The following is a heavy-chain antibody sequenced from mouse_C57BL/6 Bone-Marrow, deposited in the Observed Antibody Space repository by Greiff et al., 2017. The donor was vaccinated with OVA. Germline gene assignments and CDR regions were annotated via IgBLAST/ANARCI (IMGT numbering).Heavy chain of an antibody. CDR2: ISGGGGNT. J-gene: IGHJ1*03. V-gene: IGHV5-9*01. CDR3: ARHGDGLWYFDV. Sequence: EVMLVESGGGLVKPGGSLKLSCAASGFTFSSYTMSWVRQTPEKRLEWVATISGGGGNTYYPDSVKGRFTISRDNAKNTLYLQRSSLRSEDTALYYCARHGDGLWYFDVWGTGTTVTVSS. CDR1: GFTFSSYT. D-gene: IGHD1-2*01.